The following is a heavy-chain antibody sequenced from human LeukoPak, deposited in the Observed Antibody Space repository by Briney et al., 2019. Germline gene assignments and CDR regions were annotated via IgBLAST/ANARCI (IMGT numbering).Heavy chain of an antibody. CDR1: GGTFSSYA. Sequence: ASVKVSCKASGGTFSSYAIHWVRQAPGQGLEWMGEILPISGTPKYAQKFQGRVTITADESTSTAYMELSSLRSEDTAVYYCARGLRPYGSGTSFDYWGQGTLVTVSS. CDR2: ILPISGTP. J-gene: IGHJ4*02. V-gene: IGHV1-69*13. D-gene: IGHD3-10*01. CDR3: ARGLRPYGSGTSFDY.